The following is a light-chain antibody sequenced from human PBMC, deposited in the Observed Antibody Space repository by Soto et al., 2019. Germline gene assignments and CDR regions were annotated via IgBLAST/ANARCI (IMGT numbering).Light chain of an antibody. CDR1: QGISSY. J-gene: IGKJ1*01. CDR3: QKYNSAPLT. Sequence: DIQMTQSPSSLSASVGDRVTITCRASQGISSYLAWYQRKPGKVPKLLIYAASTLQSGVPSRFSGSGSGTDFTLTISSLQPEDVATYYCQKYNSAPLTFGQGTKVEIK. V-gene: IGKV1-27*01. CDR2: AAS.